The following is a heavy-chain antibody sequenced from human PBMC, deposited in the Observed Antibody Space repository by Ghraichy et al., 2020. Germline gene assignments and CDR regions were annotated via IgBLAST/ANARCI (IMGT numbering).Heavy chain of an antibody. D-gene: IGHD2-8*02. V-gene: IGHV3-48*01. CDR2: ITRRSDII. J-gene: IGHJ4*02. CDR1: GLSFSAND. Sequence: GGSLRLSCVASGLSFSANDFHWVRQSPGKGLEWLSYITRRSDIIYYADFVRDRFTISRDNAKNSLYLEMDNLGAEDTAIYSCTRALGYWAFDYWGQGALVTVSS. CDR3: TRALGYWAFDY.